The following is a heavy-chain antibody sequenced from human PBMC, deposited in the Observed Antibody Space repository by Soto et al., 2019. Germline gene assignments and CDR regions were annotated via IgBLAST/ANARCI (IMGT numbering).Heavy chain of an antibody. CDR2: INHSGST. Sequence: SETLSLTCAVYGGSFSGYYWSWIRQPPGKGLEWIGEINHSGSTNYNPSLKSRVTISVDTSKNQFSLKLSSVTAADTAVYYCARLDALYDILTGYLSYYFDYWGQGTLVTVSS. D-gene: IGHD3-9*01. V-gene: IGHV4-34*01. J-gene: IGHJ4*02. CDR1: GGSFSGYY. CDR3: ARLDALYDILTGYLSYYFDY.